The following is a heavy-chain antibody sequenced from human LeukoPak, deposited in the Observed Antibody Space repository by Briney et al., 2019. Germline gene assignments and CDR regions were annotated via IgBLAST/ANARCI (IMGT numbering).Heavy chain of an antibody. D-gene: IGHD6-13*01. Sequence: PSQTLSLTCTVSGGSISSGSYYWSWIRQPAGKGLEWIGRIYTSGSTNYNSSLKSRVTISVDTSKNQFSLKLSSVTAADTAVYYCARGPYGEQLAHYWGQGTLVTVSS. CDR2: IYTSGST. V-gene: IGHV4-61*02. CDR1: GGSISSGSYY. J-gene: IGHJ4*02. CDR3: ARGPYGEQLAHY.